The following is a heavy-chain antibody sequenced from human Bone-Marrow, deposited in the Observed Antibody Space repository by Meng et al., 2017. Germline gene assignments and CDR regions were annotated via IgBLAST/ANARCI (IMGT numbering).Heavy chain of an antibody. CDR3: ARAAYDIWSGYAP. CDR1: GASISSSHW. V-gene: IGHV4-4*02. Sequence: QVQGEGSGPGMVKPSGTLSLTCAVSGASISSSHWWGWVRQPPGKGLEWIGEIYHDGSTNYTPSLKSRVTISVDKSKNQFSLKLSAVTAADTAVYYCARAAYDIWSGYAPWGQGSLVTVSS. J-gene: IGHJ5*02. D-gene: IGHD3-3*01. CDR2: IYHDGST.